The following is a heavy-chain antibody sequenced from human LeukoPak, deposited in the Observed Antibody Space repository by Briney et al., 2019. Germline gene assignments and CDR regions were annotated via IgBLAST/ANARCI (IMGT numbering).Heavy chain of an antibody. J-gene: IGHJ6*02. CDR1: GFTFSSYW. D-gene: IGHD6-6*01. V-gene: IGHV3-7*01. Sequence: GGPLRISCAASGFTFSSYWMSWVRQAPGKGLEWVANIKQDGSAKYYVDSVKGRFTISRDNAKNSLYLQMNSLRAEDTAVYYCASGPRSSDYYYYGMDVWGQGTTVTVSS. CDR3: ASGPRSSDYYYYGMDV. CDR2: IKQDGSAK.